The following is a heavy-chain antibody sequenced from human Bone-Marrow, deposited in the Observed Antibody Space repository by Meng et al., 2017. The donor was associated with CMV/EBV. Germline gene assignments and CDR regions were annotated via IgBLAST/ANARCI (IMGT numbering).Heavy chain of an antibody. J-gene: IGHJ6*02. D-gene: IGHD3-10*01. CDR2: IIPIFGTA. CDR1: GATFSSYA. Sequence: SVKVPCKASGATFSSYAISWVRQAPGQGLEWMGGIIPIFGTANYAQKFQGRVTITTDESTSTAYMELSSLRSEDTAVYYCARGGTMVRGVIISKYYYYYGMDVWGQGTTVTVSS. V-gene: IGHV1-69*05. CDR3: ARGGTMVRGVIISKYYYYYGMDV.